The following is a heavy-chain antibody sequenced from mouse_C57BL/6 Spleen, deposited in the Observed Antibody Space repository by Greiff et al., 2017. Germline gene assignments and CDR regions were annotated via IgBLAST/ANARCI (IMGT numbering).Heavy chain of an antibody. Sequence: QVQLQQPGAELVMPGASVKLSCKASGYTFTSYWMHWVKQRPGQGLEWIGEIDPSDSYTNYNQKFKGKSTLTVDKSSSTAYMQLSSLTSEDAAVYYCARSLHYGSSYGGYWGQGTLVTVSA. V-gene: IGHV1-69*01. J-gene: IGHJ3*01. D-gene: IGHD1-1*01. CDR1: GYTFTSYW. CDR2: IDPSDSYT. CDR3: ARSLHYGSSYGGY.